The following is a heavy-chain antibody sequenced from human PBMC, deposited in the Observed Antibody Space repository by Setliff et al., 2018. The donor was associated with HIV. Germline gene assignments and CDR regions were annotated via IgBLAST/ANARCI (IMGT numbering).Heavy chain of an antibody. CDR3: AKDKGQKYADY. J-gene: IGHJ4*02. CDR2: IRYDGSDN. D-gene: IGHD3-10*01. Sequence: GGSLRLSCAASGFTFSNYGMHWVRQAPGKGQEWVIFIRYDGSDNYYADSVTGRFTISRDDSKNTLYLQMNSLRAEDTAVYYCAKDKGQKYADYWGQGTVVTVSS. CDR1: GFTFSNYG. V-gene: IGHV3-30*02.